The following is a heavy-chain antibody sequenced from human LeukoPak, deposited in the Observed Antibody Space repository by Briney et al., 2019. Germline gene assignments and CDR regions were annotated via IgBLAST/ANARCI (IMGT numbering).Heavy chain of an antibody. D-gene: IGHD4-23*01. CDR2: IYYSGST. V-gene: IGHV4-61*01. J-gene: IGHJ5*02. CDR3: ARGVTWFDP. Sequence: PSETLSLTCTVSGGSVSSGSYYWSWIRQPPGKGLEWIGYIYYSGSTNYNPSLKSRVTISVDTSKNQFSLKLSSVTAADTAVYYCARGVTWFDPWGQGTLVTVSS. CDR1: GGSVSSGSYY.